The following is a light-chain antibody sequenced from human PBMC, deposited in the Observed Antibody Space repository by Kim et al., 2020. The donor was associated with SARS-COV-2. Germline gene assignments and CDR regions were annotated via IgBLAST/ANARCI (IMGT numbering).Light chain of an antibody. CDR1: RLDVGGYNY. J-gene: IGLJ1*01. CDR3: SSWASTTSYV. V-gene: IGLV2-14*03. Sequence: QSVLTQPASVSGSPGQSITISCTGTRLDVGGYNYVSWYQQHPGKAPKLMIYDVHNRPTGVSDRFSGSKSGNTASLTISGLQAEDEADYYCSSWASTTSYVFGTGTTVTVL. CDR2: DVH.